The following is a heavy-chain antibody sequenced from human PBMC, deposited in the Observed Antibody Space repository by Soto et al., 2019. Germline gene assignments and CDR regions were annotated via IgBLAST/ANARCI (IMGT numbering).Heavy chain of an antibody. J-gene: IGHJ4*02. CDR3: ARDHGGNGVS. Sequence: TLSLTCTVSGGSINNHYWSWIRQPPGKGLEWIGYIYYSGSTYYNPSLKSRVTISVDTSKNQFSLKLSSVTAADTAVYYRARDHGGNGVSWGQGTLVTVSS. CDR2: IYYSGST. D-gene: IGHD2-15*01. CDR1: GGSINNHY. V-gene: IGHV4-30-4*08.